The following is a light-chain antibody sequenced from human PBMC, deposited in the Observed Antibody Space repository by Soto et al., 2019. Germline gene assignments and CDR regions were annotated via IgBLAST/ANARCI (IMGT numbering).Light chain of an antibody. CDR1: SSDVGGYNY. J-gene: IGLJ1*01. CDR3: CSYAGSSYV. V-gene: IGLV2-11*01. Sequence: QPVLTQPRPVSGSPGQSVTISCTGTSSDVGGYNYVSWYQQHPGKAPKLMIYDVSKRPSGVPDRFSGSKSGNTASLTISGLQAEDEADYYCCSYAGSSYVFGTGTKVTVL. CDR2: DVS.